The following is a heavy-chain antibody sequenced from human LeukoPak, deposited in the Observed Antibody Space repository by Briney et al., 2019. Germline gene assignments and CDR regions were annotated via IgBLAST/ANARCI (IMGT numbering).Heavy chain of an antibody. CDR1: GFTFSSYA. D-gene: IGHD3-3*01. CDR3: AKEMDFWRGYSNPFDF. CDR2: IDTSGGNT. J-gene: IGHJ4*02. V-gene: IGHV3-23*01. Sequence: GGSLRLSCVVSGFTFSSYAMSWVRQAPGKGLEGGSVIDTSGGNTYYSDSVKGRFTISRDNSKNTLYLQMNSLRAEDTAVYYCAKEMDFWRGYSNPFDFWGQGTLVTVSS.